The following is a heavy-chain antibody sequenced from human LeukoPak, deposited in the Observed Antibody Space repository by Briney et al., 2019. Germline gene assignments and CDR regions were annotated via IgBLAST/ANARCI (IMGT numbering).Heavy chain of an antibody. CDR3: ARDFKYYYDRGTSAFDI. Sequence: SETLSLTCTVSGGSFNSYYWSWIRQPPGKGLEWIAYIYYSGNTKHNPSLKSRVTISVDPSKNQFSLKLSSVTAADSAVYYCARDFKYYYDRGTSAFDIWGQGKLVTVSS. CDR1: GGSFNSYY. J-gene: IGHJ3*02. CDR2: IYYSGNT. D-gene: IGHD3-10*02. V-gene: IGHV4-59*01.